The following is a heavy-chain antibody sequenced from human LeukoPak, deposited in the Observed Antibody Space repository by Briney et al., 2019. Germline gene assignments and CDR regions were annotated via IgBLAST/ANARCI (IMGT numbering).Heavy chain of an antibody. D-gene: IGHD7-27*01. CDR1: GFTFNIYS. Sequence: GGSLRLSCAASGFTFNIYSLNWVRQAPGKGLEWVSYISSAGSTIYYADSVKGRFTISRDNGKNSLYLQMNSLRAEDTAVYYCAKVGTGDEFYFDYWGQGTLVTVSS. J-gene: IGHJ4*02. CDR2: ISSAGSTI. CDR3: AKVGTGDEFYFDY. V-gene: IGHV3-48*01.